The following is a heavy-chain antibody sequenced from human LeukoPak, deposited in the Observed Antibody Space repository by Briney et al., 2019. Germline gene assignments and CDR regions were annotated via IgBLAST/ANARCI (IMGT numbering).Heavy chain of an antibody. Sequence: PGGSLRLSCAASGFTFSSYAMSWVRQAPGKGLEWVSAISGSGGSTYYADSVKGRFTISRDNSKNTLYLQMNSLRAEDTAVYYCAKGGYCSSTSCSLINFDYWGQGTLVTVSS. D-gene: IGHD2-2*01. CDR1: GFTFSSYA. V-gene: IGHV3-23*01. CDR3: AKGGYCSSTSCSLINFDY. J-gene: IGHJ4*02. CDR2: ISGSGGST.